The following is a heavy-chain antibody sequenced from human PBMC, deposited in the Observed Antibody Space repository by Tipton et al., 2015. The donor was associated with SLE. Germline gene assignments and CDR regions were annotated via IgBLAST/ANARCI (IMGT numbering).Heavy chain of an antibody. CDR1: GFSFSNYW. V-gene: IGHV3-7*01. CDR3: ASQLTILDAFDI. CDR2: INQDGSEK. D-gene: IGHD1-1*01. J-gene: IGHJ3*02. Sequence: SLRLSCAASGFSFSNYWMSWVRQAPGKGLEWVAHINQDGSEKLYVDSVKGRFTFSRDNSKNTLYLQMNSLRAEDTAVYYCASQLTILDAFDIWGQGTMVTVSS.